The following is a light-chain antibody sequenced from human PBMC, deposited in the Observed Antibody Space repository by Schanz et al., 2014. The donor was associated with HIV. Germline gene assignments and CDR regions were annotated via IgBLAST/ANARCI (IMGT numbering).Light chain of an antibody. CDR3: QSYDSSLRGWV. CDR1: SSNIGAGYD. V-gene: IGLV1-40*01. Sequence: QSVLTQPPSVSGAPGQRVTISCTGSSSNIGAGYDVHWYQHLPGTAPKLLIYRNSNRPSGVPDRFSGSKSGTSASLAITELQAEDEADYYCQSYDSSLRGWVFGGGTKLTVL. J-gene: IGLJ3*02. CDR2: RNS.